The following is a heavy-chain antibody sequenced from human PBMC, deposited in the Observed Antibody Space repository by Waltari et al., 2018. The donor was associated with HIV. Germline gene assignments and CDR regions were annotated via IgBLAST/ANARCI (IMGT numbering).Heavy chain of an antibody. V-gene: IGHV1-18*01. D-gene: IGHD1-26*01. Sequence: QVQLVQSGAEVKKPGASVKVSCKASGYTFTSYGINWVRQAPGQGLEWMGWISAYNGNTNYAQKCQGRVTMTTDTSTSTAYMELRSLRSDDTAVYYCARDHRVGATTLGFDYWGQGTLVTVSS. CDR3: ARDHRVGATTLGFDY. CDR2: ISAYNGNT. CDR1: GYTFTSYG. J-gene: IGHJ4*02.